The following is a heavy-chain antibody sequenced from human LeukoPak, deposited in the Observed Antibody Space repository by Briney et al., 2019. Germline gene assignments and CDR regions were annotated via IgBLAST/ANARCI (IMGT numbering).Heavy chain of an antibody. CDR1: GFTFSSYA. CDR3: ARDRQYYYDSHGRAFDI. Sequence: PGGSLRLSCAASGFTFSSYAMHWVRQAPGKGLEWVAVISYDGSNKYYADSVKGRFTISRDNSKNTLHLQMNSLRAEDTAVYYCARDRQYYYDSHGRAFDIWGQGTMVTVSS. V-gene: IGHV3-30-3*01. CDR2: ISYDGSNK. J-gene: IGHJ3*02. D-gene: IGHD3-22*01.